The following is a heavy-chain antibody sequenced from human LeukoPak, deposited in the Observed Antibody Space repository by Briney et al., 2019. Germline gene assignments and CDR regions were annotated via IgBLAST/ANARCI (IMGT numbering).Heavy chain of an antibody. Sequence: SVKVSCKASGGTFSSYAISWVRQAPGQGLEWMGRIIPIFGIANYAQKFQGRVTITADESTSTAYMELSSLRSEDTAVYYCARDRYGSGSYYCFQHWGQGTLVTVSS. J-gene: IGHJ1*01. CDR3: ARDRYGSGSYYCFQH. CDR2: IIPIFGIA. D-gene: IGHD3-10*01. V-gene: IGHV1-69*15. CDR1: GGTFSSYA.